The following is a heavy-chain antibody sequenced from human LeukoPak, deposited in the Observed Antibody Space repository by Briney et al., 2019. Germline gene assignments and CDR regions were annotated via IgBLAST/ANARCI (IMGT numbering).Heavy chain of an antibody. V-gene: IGHV1-69*05. Sequence: ASVKVSCKASGDTFSNYDVTWVRQAPGQGLEWMGRIIPVFDTAKYAQNFQGRVTMTTDESSSTGYMELYSLRSEDTAVYYCALSAEKQLVYFDFWGQGTLVTVSS. CDR2: IIPVFDTA. CDR3: ALSAEKQLVYFDF. D-gene: IGHD6-13*01. CDR1: GDTFSNYD. J-gene: IGHJ4*02.